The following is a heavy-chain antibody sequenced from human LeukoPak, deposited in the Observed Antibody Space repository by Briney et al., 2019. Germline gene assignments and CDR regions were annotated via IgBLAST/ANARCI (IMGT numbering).Heavy chain of an antibody. V-gene: IGHV3-33*08. Sequence: GGSLRLSCAASGFTFSSYAMSWVRQAPGKGLEWVAIIWHDGSNEYHADSVEGRFTISRDNSKNTLYLQMNSLRADDTAVYYCARNTGNYALDYWGQGTLVTVSA. CDR3: ARNTGNYALDY. J-gene: IGHJ4*02. CDR1: GFTFSSYA. CDR2: IWHDGSNE. D-gene: IGHD1-26*01.